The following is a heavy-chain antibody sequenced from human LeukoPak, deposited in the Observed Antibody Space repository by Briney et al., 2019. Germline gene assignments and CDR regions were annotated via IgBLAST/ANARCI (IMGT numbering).Heavy chain of an antibody. Sequence: PGGSLRLSCAASGFTFSSYALSWVRQAPGKGLEWVSVISAGGGTTYYADSVKGRFTISRDTSKDTLHLQMHSLRAEDTAVYYCAKGDVLPSYPTFDYWGQGTPVTVSS. CDR1: GFTFSSYA. CDR2: ISAGGGTT. CDR3: AKGDVLPSYPTFDY. D-gene: IGHD3-16*02. V-gene: IGHV3-23*01. J-gene: IGHJ4*02.